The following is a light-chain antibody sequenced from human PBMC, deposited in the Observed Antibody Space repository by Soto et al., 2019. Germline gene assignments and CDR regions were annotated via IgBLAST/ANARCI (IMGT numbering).Light chain of an antibody. CDR3: QHYDHLPPLT. Sequence: DIQMIQSPSSLSASVGDRVTITCQASQDIKNYLNWYQQKPGKAPKLLIYDVSNLETGVPSRFSGSGSGTHFSLIISSLQPEDVATYYCQHYDHLPPLTFGGGTRVQIK. CDR1: QDIKNY. J-gene: IGKJ4*01. V-gene: IGKV1-33*01. CDR2: DVS.